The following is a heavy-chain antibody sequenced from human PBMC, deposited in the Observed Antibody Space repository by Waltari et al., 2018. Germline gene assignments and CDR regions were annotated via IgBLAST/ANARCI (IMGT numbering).Heavy chain of an antibody. CDR3: ARWRPPDYGLDN. Sequence: QVQLVQSGSELKKPGTSVKISCKASGYTVTDYSLNWVRQASGQGFEWMARINSKTAKSTYAPYCTGRFVVSLDTSVSTAYLEIISLKAEDTAVYYCARWRPPDYGLDNWGQGTLVTVSA. V-gene: IGHV7-4-1*02. CDR1: GYTVTDYS. D-gene: IGHD4-17*01. CDR2: INSKTAKS. J-gene: IGHJ4*02.